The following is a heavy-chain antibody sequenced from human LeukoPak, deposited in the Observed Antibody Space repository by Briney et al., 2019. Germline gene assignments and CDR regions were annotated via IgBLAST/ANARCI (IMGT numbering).Heavy chain of an antibody. V-gene: IGHV4-4*07. J-gene: IGHJ4*02. D-gene: IGHD6-13*01. CDR2: IYATGST. Sequence: SETLSLTCTVSGGSISSYYWSWIRQPAGKGLEWIGQIYATGSTNYNPSLKSRVTVSVDTSKNQFSLKLSSVTAADTAMYYCARQGAAVGRGSFGYFDYWGQGTLVTVSS. CDR1: GGSISSYY. CDR3: ARQGAAVGRGSFGYFDY.